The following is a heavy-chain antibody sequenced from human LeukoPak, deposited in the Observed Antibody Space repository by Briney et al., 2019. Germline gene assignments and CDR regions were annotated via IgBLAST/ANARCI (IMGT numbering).Heavy chain of an antibody. CDR3: ARVGRKGIAVAGIDY. Sequence: GGSLRLSCAASGFTVSSNYMSWVRQAPGKGLEWVSVIYSGGSTYYADSVKGRFTISRDNSKNTLYLQMNSLRAEDTAVYYCARVGRKGIAVAGIDYWGQGTLVTVSS. CDR2: IYSGGST. V-gene: IGHV3-53*01. CDR1: GFTVSSNY. D-gene: IGHD6-19*01. J-gene: IGHJ4*02.